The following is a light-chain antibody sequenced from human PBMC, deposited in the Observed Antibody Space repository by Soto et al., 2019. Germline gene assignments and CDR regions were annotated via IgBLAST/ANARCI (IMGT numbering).Light chain of an antibody. CDR2: DVI. V-gene: IGLV2-14*03. J-gene: IGLJ1*01. Sequence: QSALTQPASVSGSPGQSITISCTGTTSDVRGENYVSWYQQHPGRAPKLMIYDVINLPSAVSNRFSGSKSGNTASLTISGLRAEDEADYYCSSYSTTSTLVFGSGTKVTVL. CDR3: SSYSTTSTLV. CDR1: TSDVRGENY.